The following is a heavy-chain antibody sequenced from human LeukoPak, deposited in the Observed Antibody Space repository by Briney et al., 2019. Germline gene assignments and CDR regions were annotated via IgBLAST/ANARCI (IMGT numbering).Heavy chain of an antibody. CDR1: EFRLNDYA. D-gene: IGHD1-14*01. CDR2: VGSSGTRI. J-gene: IGHJ3*01. CDR3: SRGVHTAGTLDAFDL. Sequence: GGSLRLSCEASEFRLNDYAMTWVRQVPGKGLEWVSGVGSSGTRIEYGDSVKGRFTINRDNAKKSLELDMNSLRVEDTASDYCSRGVHTAGTLDAFDLWGQGTMVIVSA. V-gene: IGHV3-20*04.